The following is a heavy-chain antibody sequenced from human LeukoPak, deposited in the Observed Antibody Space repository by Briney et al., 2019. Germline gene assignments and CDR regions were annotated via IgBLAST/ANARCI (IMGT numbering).Heavy chain of an antibody. J-gene: IGHJ5*02. Sequence: ASVKVSFKASGYTFTRYNIDWVRQATVQGLDWMGWMYPNSGNTGYAQKFQSRVTMTRNTSISTAYMQLSSLRSEDTAVYYCARDQDIVVVVAALRQREMRGFDPWGQGTLVTVSS. CDR1: GYTFTRYN. D-gene: IGHD2-15*01. CDR3: ARDQDIVVVVAALRQREMRGFDP. CDR2: MYPNSGNT. V-gene: IGHV1-8*01.